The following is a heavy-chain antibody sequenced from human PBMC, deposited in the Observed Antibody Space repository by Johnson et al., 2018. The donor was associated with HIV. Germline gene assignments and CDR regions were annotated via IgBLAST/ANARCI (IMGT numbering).Heavy chain of an antibody. D-gene: IGHD2-21*01. Sequence: QVQLVESGGGVVQPGRSLRLSCAASGFSFSNYAMHWVRQAPGKGLEWVAVIWYDGSNKYYTDSVKGRFTISRDNSKNTLYLQMNSLRAEDTAVYYCAKGDPVEGDVDDSFDIWGQGTMVTVSS. CDR3: AKGDPVEGDVDDSFDI. CDR2: IWYDGSNK. V-gene: IGHV3-33*06. CDR1: GFSFSNYA. J-gene: IGHJ3*02.